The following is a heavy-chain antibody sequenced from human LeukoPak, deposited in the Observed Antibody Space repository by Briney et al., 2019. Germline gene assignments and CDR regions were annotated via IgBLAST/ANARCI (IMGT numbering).Heavy chain of an antibody. CDR2: IYPGDSDT. CDR3: AGGPYGDSLFGN. V-gene: IGHV5-51*01. Sequence: GASLEISCKGSGSIFTNYWIGWVRELPGKGVGGVGIIYPGDSDTRYSPSFQGQVTISADKSIGTAYLQWSSLKASDTAMYYCAGGPYGDSLFGNWGQGTLVTVSS. J-gene: IGHJ4*02. D-gene: IGHD4-17*01. CDR1: GSIFTNYW.